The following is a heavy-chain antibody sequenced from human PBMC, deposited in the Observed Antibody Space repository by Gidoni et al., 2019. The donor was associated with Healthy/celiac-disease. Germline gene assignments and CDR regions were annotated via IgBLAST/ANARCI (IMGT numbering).Heavy chain of an antibody. V-gene: IGHV4-30-2*01. D-gene: IGHD3-22*01. CDR3: ARDYYDSSGFRWFDP. CDR1: GCSISSGGYS. J-gene: IGHJ5*02. CDR2: IYHSGST. Sequence: QLQLQESGSGLVKPSQTLSLTCAVSGCSISSGGYSWSWIRQPPGKGLEWIGYIYHSGSTYYNPSLKSRVTISVDRSKNQFSLKLSSVTAADTAVYYCARDYYDSSGFRWFDPWGQGTLVTVSS.